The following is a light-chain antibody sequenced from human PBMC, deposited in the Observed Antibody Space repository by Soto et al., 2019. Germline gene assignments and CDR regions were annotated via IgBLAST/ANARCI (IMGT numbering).Light chain of an antibody. V-gene: IGLV1-44*01. J-gene: IGLJ3*02. CDR3: AARDDSLNGQV. Sequence: QSVLTQPPSASGTPGQRVTISCSGSSSNIGSNTVDWYRQLPGTAPKLLIFRDSQRPSGVPDRLSGSKSGTSASLAISGLQSEDEADYYCAARDDSLNGQVFGGGTKLTVL. CDR1: SSNIGSNT. CDR2: RDS.